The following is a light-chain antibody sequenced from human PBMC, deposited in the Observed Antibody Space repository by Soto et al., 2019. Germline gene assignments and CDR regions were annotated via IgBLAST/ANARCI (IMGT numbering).Light chain of an antibody. CDR2: DAS. Sequence: DIQMTQSPSTLSASVGDRVTITCRASQSISSWLAWYQRKPGKAPKLLIYDASSLESGVPSRFSGSGSGTELTLTTSSLQPDDFATYHCQQYNSYQGTVGQGTKVDIK. J-gene: IGKJ1*01. V-gene: IGKV1-5*01. CDR3: QQYNSYQGT. CDR1: QSISSW.